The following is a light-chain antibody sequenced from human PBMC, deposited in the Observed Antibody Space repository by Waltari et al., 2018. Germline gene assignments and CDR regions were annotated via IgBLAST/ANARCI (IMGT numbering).Light chain of an antibody. V-gene: IGKV1-6*01. CDR3: LQDYIFPLT. CDR1: EDIINY. J-gene: IGKJ4*01. Sequence: TCRASEDIINYLGWYQQKPGQAPRLLIFAASTLQSVVPSRFSGSGSGTDFTLTISSLQPEDFATYFCLQDYIFPLTFGGGTTVEI. CDR2: AAS.